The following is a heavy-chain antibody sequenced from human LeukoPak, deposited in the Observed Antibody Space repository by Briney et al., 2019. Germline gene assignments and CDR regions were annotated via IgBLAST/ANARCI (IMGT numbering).Heavy chain of an antibody. CDR3: VRHYAVGWFDP. CDR2: ISANNRNT. V-gene: IGHV1-18*01. Sequence: GASVKVSCKASGYTFTSYGISWVRQAPGQGLEWMGWISANNRNTNYAQKVQGRVTMTTDTSTSTAYMELRSLRFDDTDVYYCVRHYAVGWFDPWGQGTLVTVSS. CDR1: GYTFTSYG. D-gene: IGHD3-16*01. J-gene: IGHJ5*02.